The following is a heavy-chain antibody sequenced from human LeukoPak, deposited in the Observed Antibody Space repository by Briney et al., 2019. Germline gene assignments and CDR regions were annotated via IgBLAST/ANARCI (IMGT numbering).Heavy chain of an antibody. V-gene: IGHV3-7*01. CDR2: IKEDGSEK. CDR1: GFTFNRDW. D-gene: IGHD6-19*01. Sequence: GGSLRLSCVASGFTFNRDWTAWVRQAPGKGLEWVANIKEDGSEKNYVDSVKGRFTISRDSAEDSVYLQMNDLRAEDSGVYYCATKEPSTSGWSYWGQGTLVTVSS. J-gene: IGHJ4*02. CDR3: ATKEPSTSGWSY.